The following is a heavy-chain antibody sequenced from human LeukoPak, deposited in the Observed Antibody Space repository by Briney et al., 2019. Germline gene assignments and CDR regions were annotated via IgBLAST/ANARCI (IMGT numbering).Heavy chain of an antibody. J-gene: IGHJ4*02. Sequence: GGSLRLSCAASGFTFSNYPMHWVRQAPGKGLQWVALISYDGSDKYYADSVKGRFTISRDNSKNTLYLQMNSLRAEDPAMYYCARGGRDCGNTSCYVLNWGQGTLVTVSS. V-gene: IGHV3-30-3*01. CDR3: ARGGRDCGNTSCYVLN. CDR1: GFTFSNYP. D-gene: IGHD2-2*01. CDR2: ISYDGSDK.